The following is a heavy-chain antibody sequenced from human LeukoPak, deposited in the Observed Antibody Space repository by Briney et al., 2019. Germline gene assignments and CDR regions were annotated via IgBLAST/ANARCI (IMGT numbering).Heavy chain of an antibody. J-gene: IGHJ1*01. CDR1: GYTFTGYY. D-gene: IGHD2-21*01. Sequence: ASVKVSCKTSGYTFTGYYMHWVRQAPGQGLEWMGWINPNSGGTSYAQKFQGRVTMTRDTSTSTVYMELSSLRSEDTAVYYCARGESTSILWWWGQGTLVTVSS. V-gene: IGHV1-2*02. CDR2: INPNSGGT. CDR3: ARGESTSILWW.